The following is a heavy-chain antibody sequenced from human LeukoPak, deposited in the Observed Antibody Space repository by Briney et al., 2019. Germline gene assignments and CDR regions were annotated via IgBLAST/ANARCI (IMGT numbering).Heavy chain of an antibody. CDR2: IYSDNT. CDR1: GFTVSSNS. V-gene: IGHV3-53*01. CDR3: ARDGNIAAAGSDYYYYYYMDV. J-gene: IGHJ6*03. Sequence: GGSLRLSCTVSGFTVSSNSMSWVRQAPGKGLEWVSFIYSDNTHYSDSVKGRFTISRDNSKNTLYLQMNSLRAEDTALYYCARDGNIAAAGSDYYYYYYMDVWGKGTTVTVSS. D-gene: IGHD6-13*01.